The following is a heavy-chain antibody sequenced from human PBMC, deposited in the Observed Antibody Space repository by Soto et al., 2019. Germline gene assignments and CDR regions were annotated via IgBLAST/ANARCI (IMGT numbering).Heavy chain of an antibody. D-gene: IGHD7-27*01. CDR2: IIPIFGTT. V-gene: IGHV1-69*13. CDR3: ASQLTGDYYYYGMDV. Sequence: SVKVSCKASGGTFSSYAISWVRQAPGQGLEWMGGIIPIFGTTNYAQKFQGRVTVTADEPTSTAYMELSSLRSEDTAVYYCASQLTGDYYYYGMDVWGQGTTVTVSS. J-gene: IGHJ6*02. CDR1: GGTFSSYA.